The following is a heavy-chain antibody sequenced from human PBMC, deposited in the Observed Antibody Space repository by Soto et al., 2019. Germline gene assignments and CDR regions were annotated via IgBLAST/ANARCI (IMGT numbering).Heavy chain of an antibody. CDR3: ARDGAEYCGGDCYSDAIDI. Sequence: GGSLRLSCAASGFTFSSYSMNWVRQAPGKGLEWVSSISSSSSYIYYADSVKGRFTISRDNAKNSLYLQMNSLRAEDTAVYYCARDGAEYCGGDCYSDAIDIWGQGTMVTVSS. V-gene: IGHV3-21*01. D-gene: IGHD2-21*02. CDR1: GFTFSSYS. J-gene: IGHJ3*02. CDR2: ISSSSSYI.